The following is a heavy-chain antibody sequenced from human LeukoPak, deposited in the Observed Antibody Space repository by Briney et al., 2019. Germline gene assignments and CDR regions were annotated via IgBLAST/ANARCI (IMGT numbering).Heavy chain of an antibody. D-gene: IGHD2-15*01. V-gene: IGHV3-15*01. CDR2: IKTKTEGGTR. J-gene: IGHJ4*02. CDR1: GFTFSNVW. CDR3: TTEFGGQGY. Sequence: KPGGCLRLSCAVSGFTFSNVWMSWVRQAPGKGLEWVGRIKTKTEGGTRDYAAPVKGRFSISGDDSKNTLYLQMSSLKTEDTAVYYCTTEFGGQGYWGQGTLVTVSA.